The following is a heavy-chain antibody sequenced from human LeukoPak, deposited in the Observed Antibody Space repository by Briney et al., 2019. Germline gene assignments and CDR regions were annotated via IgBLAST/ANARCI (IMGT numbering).Heavy chain of an antibody. CDR1: GYSISSGYY. J-gene: IGHJ4*02. V-gene: IGHV4-38-2*02. CDR3: ARSSPSRITMVRGGDFDY. CDR2: IYHIRST. D-gene: IGHD3-10*01. Sequence: SDTLSLTRTVSGYSISSGYYWGWIRQPPGKGLEWIGRIYHIRSTYYNPSLKSRVTISVDTSKNQFSLKLSSVPAADTAVYYCARSSPSRITMVRGGDFDYWGQGTLVTVSS.